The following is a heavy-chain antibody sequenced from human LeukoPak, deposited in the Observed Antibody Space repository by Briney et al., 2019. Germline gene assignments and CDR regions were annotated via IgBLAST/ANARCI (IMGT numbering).Heavy chain of an antibody. Sequence: SQTLSLTCAISGVSVSSNSAAWNWIRLSPSRGLEWLGRTYYRSNWYFDYAQSVKSRITINADTSKNQFSLLLNSVTPDDTAVYYCAGHSTISHDTFDTWGQGTMITVSS. D-gene: IGHD5-18*01. CDR2: TYYRSNWYF. CDR1: GVSVSSNSAA. CDR3: AGHSTISHDTFDT. V-gene: IGHV6-1*01. J-gene: IGHJ3*02.